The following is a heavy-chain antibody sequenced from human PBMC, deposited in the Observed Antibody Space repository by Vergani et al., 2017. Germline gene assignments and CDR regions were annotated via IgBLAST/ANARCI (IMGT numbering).Heavy chain of an antibody. J-gene: IGHJ4*02. CDR2: IKNTGDST. CDR1: GFTFSSLA. D-gene: IGHD1-1*01. Sequence: EVQLLQSEGAVVQPGGSLRLSRVASGFTFSSLAMSWVRQGHGQGLEWVSIIKNTGDSTHYADSGKGRFTISRDNSNNTLYLQMNSLRVEDTAVYYCGRGSDNDNWGQGTLVTVSS. V-gene: IGHV3-23*01. CDR3: GRGSDNDN.